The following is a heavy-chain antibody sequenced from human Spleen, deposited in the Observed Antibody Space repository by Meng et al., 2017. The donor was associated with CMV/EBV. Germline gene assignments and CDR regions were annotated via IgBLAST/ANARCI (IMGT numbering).Heavy chain of an antibody. D-gene: IGHD3-22*01. Sequence: ASVKVSCKASGYTFTDYYLHWVRQAPGQGLEWMGWISAYDGDTNYPKKFQGRVTMTTDTSTSTAYMELRSLRSDDTAVYYCAREITGGYYSDTSVYYSDYWGQGTLVTVSS. CDR1: GYTFTDYY. CDR3: AREITGGYYSDTSVYYSDY. CDR2: ISAYDGDT. J-gene: IGHJ4*02. V-gene: IGHV1-18*04.